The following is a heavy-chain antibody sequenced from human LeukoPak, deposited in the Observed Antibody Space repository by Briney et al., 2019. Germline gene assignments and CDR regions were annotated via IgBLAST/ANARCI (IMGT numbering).Heavy chain of an antibody. Sequence: GGSLRLPCAGSAFNFNDYWMQWVRQAPGKGLVWVSRIDSVGSSSVCADSVKGRFTISRDNAKSTLYLHLSSLRADDTAMYYCTRGRAGYHFDYWGQGTLVTVSS. CDR3: TRGRAGYHFDY. V-gene: IGHV3-74*01. J-gene: IGHJ4*02. D-gene: IGHD6-19*01. CDR1: AFNFNDYW. CDR2: IDSVGSSS.